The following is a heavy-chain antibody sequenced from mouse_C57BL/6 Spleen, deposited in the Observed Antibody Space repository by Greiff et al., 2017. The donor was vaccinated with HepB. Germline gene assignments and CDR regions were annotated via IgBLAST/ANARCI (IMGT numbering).Heavy chain of an antibody. CDR1: GFTFSSYA. J-gene: IGHJ3*01. Sequence: EVQLVESGGGLVKPGGSLKLSCAASGFTFSSYAMSWVRQTPEKRLEWVATISDGGSYTYYPDNVKGRFTISRDNAKNNLYLQMSHLKSEDTAMYYCAREGYGSSRFAYWGQGTLVTVSA. CDR2: ISDGGSYT. D-gene: IGHD1-1*01. V-gene: IGHV5-4*01. CDR3: AREGYGSSRFAY.